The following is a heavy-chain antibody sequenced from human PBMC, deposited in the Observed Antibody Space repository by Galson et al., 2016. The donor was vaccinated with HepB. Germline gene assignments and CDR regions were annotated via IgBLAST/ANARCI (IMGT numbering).Heavy chain of an antibody. CDR1: GFTFSSYG. CDR2: INNSGGRT. D-gene: IGHD6-6*01. V-gene: IGHV3-23*01. J-gene: IGHJ4*02. CDR3: AKDRWTGQLLPHGFDY. Sequence: SLRLSCAASGFTFSSYGMHWVRQAPGKGLEWVSSINNSGGRTHYADSVKGRFTISRDNSTNTLFLQMNSLRAEDTALYYCAKDRWTGQLLPHGFDYWGQGTLVTVSS.